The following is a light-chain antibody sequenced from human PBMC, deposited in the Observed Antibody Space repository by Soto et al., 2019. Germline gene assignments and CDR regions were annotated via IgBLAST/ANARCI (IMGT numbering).Light chain of an antibody. CDR3: QQYYSLPLT. CDR2: WAS. CDR1: QSVFYSSNNKNY. J-gene: IGKJ4*01. Sequence: DIVMTKSPESLAVSLGERATINCKSSQSVFYSSNNKNYLTWYQQKPGQPPKLLIYWASTRESGVPDRFSGSGSETDFTLTISSLQAEDVAVYYCQQYYSLPLTFGGGTKVEIK. V-gene: IGKV4-1*01.